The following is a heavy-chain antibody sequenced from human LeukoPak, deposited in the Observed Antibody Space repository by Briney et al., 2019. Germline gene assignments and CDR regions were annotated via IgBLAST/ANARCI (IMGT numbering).Heavy chain of an antibody. V-gene: IGHV1-46*01. D-gene: IGHD1-26*01. J-gene: IGHJ4*02. CDR2: INPSGGST. Sequence: ASVKVSCKAAGYTFTSYYMHWVRQAPGQGLEWMGIINPSGGSTSYEQKFQGRVTMTRDTSTSTVYMQLSSLRSEDTAVYYCARNSLEVGAPDYWGQGTLVTVSS. CDR1: GYTFTSYY. CDR3: ARNSLEVGAPDY.